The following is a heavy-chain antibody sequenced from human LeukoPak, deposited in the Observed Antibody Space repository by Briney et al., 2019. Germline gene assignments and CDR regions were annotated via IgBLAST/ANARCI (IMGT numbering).Heavy chain of an antibody. J-gene: IGHJ5*02. CDR1: GYTFTGYY. Sequence: GASVKVSCKASGYTFTGYYMHWVRQAPGQGLEWMGWINPNSGGTNYAQKLQGRVTMTRDTSISTAYMELSRLRSDDTAVYYCAREVDSSGGGGFDPWGQGTLVTVSS. V-gene: IGHV1-2*02. D-gene: IGHD6-19*01. CDR3: AREVDSSGGGGFDP. CDR2: INPNSGGT.